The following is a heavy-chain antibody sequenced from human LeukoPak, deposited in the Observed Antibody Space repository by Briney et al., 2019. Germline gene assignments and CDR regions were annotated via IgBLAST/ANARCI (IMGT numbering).Heavy chain of an antibody. J-gene: IGHJ6*03. CDR2: IIPIFGTA. V-gene: IGHV1-69*13. CDR3: ARAERITIFGVVTPGYYYYMDV. D-gene: IGHD3-3*01. CDR1: GGTFSSYA. Sequence: ASVKVSCKASGGTFSSYAISWVRQAPGQGLEWMGGIIPIFGTANYAQKFQGRVTITADESTSTAYMELSSLRSADTAVYYCARAERITIFGVVTPGYYYYMDVWGKGTTVTVSS.